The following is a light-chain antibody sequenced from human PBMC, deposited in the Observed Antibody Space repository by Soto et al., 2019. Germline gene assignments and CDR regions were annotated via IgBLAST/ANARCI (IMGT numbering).Light chain of an antibody. J-gene: IGKJ3*01. CDR2: AAS. Sequence: DIQMTQSPSSLSASVGDRVTITCRASQSISSYLNWYQQKPGKAPKLLIYAASSLQSGVPSRFSGSGSGTDFTLTISSLQPEDFATYYCQQGYSNPLTFGPGTKVDI. CDR3: QQGYSNPLT. CDR1: QSISSY. V-gene: IGKV1-39*01.